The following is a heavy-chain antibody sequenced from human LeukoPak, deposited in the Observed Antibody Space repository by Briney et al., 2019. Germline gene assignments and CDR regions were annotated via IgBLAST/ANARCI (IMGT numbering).Heavy chain of an antibody. V-gene: IGHV4-61*02. CDR2: IYTSGST. J-gene: IGHJ6*03. CDR1: GGSISSGSYY. Sequence: SETLSLTCTVSGGSISSGSYYWRWIRQPAGKGLEWIGRIYTSGSTNYHPSLKSRVTISVDTSKNQFSLKLSSVTAADTAVYYCARSVTTVVTSYYYYYMDAWGKGTTVTVSS. D-gene: IGHD4-23*01. CDR3: ARSVTTVVTSYYYYYMDA.